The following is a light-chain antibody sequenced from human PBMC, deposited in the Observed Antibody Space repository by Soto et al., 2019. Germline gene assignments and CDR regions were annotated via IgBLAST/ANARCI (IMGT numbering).Light chain of an antibody. CDR2: GAS. CDR3: QHYGTSRT. Sequence: EVVLTQSPGTLSLSPGERATLSCRASQSVGSSYLTWYQQKPGQAPRLLIYGASSRATGIPDRFSGSGSGTDFTLTISRLEPEDFAVYYCQHYGTSRTFGRGTKVELK. V-gene: IGKV3-20*01. CDR1: QSVGSSY. J-gene: IGKJ1*01.